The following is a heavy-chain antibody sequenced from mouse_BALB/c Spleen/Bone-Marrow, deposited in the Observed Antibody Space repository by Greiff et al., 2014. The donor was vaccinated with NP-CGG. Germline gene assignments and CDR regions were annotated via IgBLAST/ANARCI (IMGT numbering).Heavy chain of an antibody. V-gene: IGHV1-39*01. D-gene: IGHD4-1*01. Sequence: HLVESGPELGKPGASVKISCKASGYSFTGYNMNWVKQSNGKGLEWIGNIDPYYGGTSYNQKFKGKATLTVDKSSSTAYMQLKSLTSEDSAVYYCARSGSYFDYWGQGTTLTVSS. CDR1: GYSFTGYN. CDR2: IDPYYGGT. J-gene: IGHJ2*01. CDR3: ARSGSYFDY.